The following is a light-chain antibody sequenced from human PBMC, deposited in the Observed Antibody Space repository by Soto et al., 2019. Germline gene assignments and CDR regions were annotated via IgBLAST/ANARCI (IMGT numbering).Light chain of an antibody. V-gene: IGLV3-1*01. CDR2: QDN. J-gene: IGLJ1*01. Sequence: SYELTQPPSVSVSPGQTASITCSGDKLGDKYACWYQQKPGQSPVLVIYQDNQRPSGIPERFSGSNPGNTATLTITGTQAMDEADYYCQAWDSTTAVFGTGTKVTVL. CDR1: KLGDKY. CDR3: QAWDSTTAV.